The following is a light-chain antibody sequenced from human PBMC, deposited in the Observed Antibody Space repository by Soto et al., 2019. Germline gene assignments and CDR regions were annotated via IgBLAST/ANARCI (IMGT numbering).Light chain of an antibody. Sequence: DIQLTQSPSTLSASVGDRVTITCRASQRIDRYLAWYQQKPGKAPKLLIHDATSLESGVPSRFSGSGSGTEFTLTISSLQPDDFATYYCQQYSSYWTFAQGTKVDIK. CDR1: QRIDRY. V-gene: IGKV1-5*01. CDR3: QQYSSYWT. J-gene: IGKJ1*01. CDR2: DAT.